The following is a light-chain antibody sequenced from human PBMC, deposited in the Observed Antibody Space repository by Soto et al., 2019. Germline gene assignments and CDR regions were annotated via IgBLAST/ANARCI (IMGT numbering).Light chain of an antibody. V-gene: IGKV1-5*01. CDR2: DAS. J-gene: IGKJ4*01. CDR3: QQYDTWPLT. Sequence: DIQMHKSPSTLSASVGASVTITCRASQSISSWLAWYQQNPGKATKLLIFDASSLESGTPSRFSGRRSGTQFTLTINGLQPDEFATYYCQQYDTWPLTVGGGTKVDIK. CDR1: QSISSW.